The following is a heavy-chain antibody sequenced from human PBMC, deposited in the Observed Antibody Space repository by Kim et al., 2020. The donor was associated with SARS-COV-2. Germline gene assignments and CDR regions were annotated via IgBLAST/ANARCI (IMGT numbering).Heavy chain of an antibody. CDR2: ISGDGGST. CDR3: AKEGIAVAGTVVDAFDI. V-gene: IGHV3-43*02. CDR1: GFTFDDYA. J-gene: IGHJ3*02. D-gene: IGHD6-19*01. Sequence: GGSLRLSCAASGFTFDDYAMHWVRQAPGKGLEWVSLISGDGGSTYYADSVKGRFTISRDNSKNSLYLQMNSLRTEDTALYYCAKEGIAVAGTVVDAFDIWGQGTMVTVSS.